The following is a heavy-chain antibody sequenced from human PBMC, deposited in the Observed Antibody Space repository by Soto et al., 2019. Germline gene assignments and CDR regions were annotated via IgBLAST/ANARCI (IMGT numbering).Heavy chain of an antibody. Sequence: SETLSLTCTVSGGSISSYYWSWIRQPPGKGLEWIGYIYYSGSTNYNPSLKSRVTISVDTSKNQFSLELSSVTAADTAVYYCASSSHYDSSGYYSYFDYWGQGTLVTVSS. CDR2: IYYSGST. CDR1: GGSISSYY. CDR3: ASSSHYDSSGYYSYFDY. D-gene: IGHD3-22*01. V-gene: IGHV4-59*01. J-gene: IGHJ4*02.